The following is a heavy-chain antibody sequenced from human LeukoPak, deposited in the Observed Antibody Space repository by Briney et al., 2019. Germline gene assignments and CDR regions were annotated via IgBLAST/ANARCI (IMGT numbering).Heavy chain of an antibody. CDR1: GFIFSTYS. CDR3: ARGAEYYYDSSGYFPFDY. Sequence: GGSLRLSCAASGFIFSTYSMNWVRQAPGKGLEWVSSITGSYSHIYYADSVKGRFTISRDNAKNSLYLQMNSLRAEDTAVYYCARGAEYYYDSSGYFPFDYWGQGTLVTVSS. CDR2: ITGSYSHI. J-gene: IGHJ4*02. V-gene: IGHV3-21*01. D-gene: IGHD3-22*01.